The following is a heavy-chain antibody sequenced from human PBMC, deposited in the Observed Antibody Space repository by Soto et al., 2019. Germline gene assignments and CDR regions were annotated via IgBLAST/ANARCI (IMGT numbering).Heavy chain of an antibody. J-gene: IGHJ4*02. CDR3: ARGRGIVATINRSLLFDY. Sequence: QVQLQESGPGLVKPSQTLSLTCTVSGGSISSGGYYWSWIRQHPGKGLEWIGYIYYSGSTYYNPSLKSRVTISGDPSKNQFSLKLSSVTAADTAVYYCARGRGIVATINRSLLFDYWGQGTLVTVSS. D-gene: IGHD5-12*01. CDR2: IYYSGST. V-gene: IGHV4-31*03. CDR1: GGSISSGGYY.